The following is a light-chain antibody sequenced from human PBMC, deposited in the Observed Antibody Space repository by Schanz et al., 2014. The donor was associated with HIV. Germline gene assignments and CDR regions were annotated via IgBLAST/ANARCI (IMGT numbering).Light chain of an antibody. Sequence: PGERATLSCRASQSVGSNFLAWYQQKPGQGPRLLIYGASTRATDIPDRFAGSGSGTDFTLTISRLEPEDFAVYYCQQYGSSPPFTFGPGTKVDIK. CDR1: QSVGSNF. CDR2: GAS. V-gene: IGKV3-20*01. CDR3: QQYGSSPPFT. J-gene: IGKJ3*01.